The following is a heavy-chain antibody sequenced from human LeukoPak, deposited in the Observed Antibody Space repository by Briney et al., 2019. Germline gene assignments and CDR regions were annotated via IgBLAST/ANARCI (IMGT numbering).Heavy chain of an antibody. CDR3: ARQEYCSGGSCYTWFDP. V-gene: IGHV5-51*01. Sequence: GESLKISCKGSGYSINNYWIGWVRQMPGKGLEWMGIIYPADSDIRYSPSFQGQVTISADKSISTVYLQWSSLRASDTAMYYCARQEYCSGGSCYTWFDPWGQGTLVTVSS. CDR2: IYPADSDI. J-gene: IGHJ5*02. CDR1: GYSINNYW. D-gene: IGHD2-15*01.